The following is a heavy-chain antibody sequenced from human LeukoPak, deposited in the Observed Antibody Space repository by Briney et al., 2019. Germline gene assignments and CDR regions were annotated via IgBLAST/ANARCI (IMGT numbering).Heavy chain of an antibody. V-gene: IGHV1-18*01. CDR1: GYTFTKYG. D-gene: IGHD3-10*01. CDR2: ISTYNGDT. Sequence: ASVKVSCKASGYTFTKYGIRWVRQAPGQGLEWMGWISTYNGDTKYAQKLQGRVTMTTETSTSTAYMELRSLRSDDTAVYYCARDLKGSGSPYGYYYYMDVWGKGTTVTVSS. CDR3: ARDLKGSGSPYGYYYYMDV. J-gene: IGHJ6*03.